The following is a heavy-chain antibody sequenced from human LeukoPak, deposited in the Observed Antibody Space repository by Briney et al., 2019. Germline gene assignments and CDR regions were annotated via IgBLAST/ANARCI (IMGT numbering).Heavy chain of an antibody. D-gene: IGHD6-19*01. CDR2: IYYSGST. Sequence: PSETLSLTCTVSGGSISSYYWSWIRQPPGKGLEWIGYIYYSGSTNYNPSLKSRVTISVDTSKNQFSLKLSSVTAPDTAVYYCARGKNSSGRYLDPYYFDYWGQGTLVTVSS. CDR3: ARGKNSSGRYLDPYYFDY. V-gene: IGHV4-59*01. CDR1: GGSISSYY. J-gene: IGHJ4*02.